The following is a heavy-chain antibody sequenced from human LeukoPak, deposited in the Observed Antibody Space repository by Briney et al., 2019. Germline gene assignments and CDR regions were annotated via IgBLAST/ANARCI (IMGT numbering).Heavy chain of an antibody. J-gene: IGHJ4*02. CDR2: IRSDGSNK. V-gene: IGHV3-30*02. CDR3: AKGFRLYSAFDY. D-gene: IGHD2-8*01. Sequence: PGGSLRLSCAASGFTFGSYGMHWVRQAPGKGLEWVTFIRSDGSNKYYADSVKGRFTISRDNSKNTLYLQMNSLRAEDTAVYYCAKGFRLYSAFDYWGQGTLVTVSS. CDR1: GFTFGSYG.